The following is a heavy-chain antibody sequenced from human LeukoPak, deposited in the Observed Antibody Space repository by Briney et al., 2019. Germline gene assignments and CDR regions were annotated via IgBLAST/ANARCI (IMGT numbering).Heavy chain of an antibody. CDR1: GGPLSSGSYY. J-gene: IGHJ1*01. Sequence: SETLSLTCTVSGGPLSSGSYYWSWIQQPAEQGLEWVGRIYTSGSTNYNPSLKSRVIISVDTSKTQFSLKLSSATAADTAVYYCARVLSGSYFQHWGQGTLVTVSS. CDR3: ARVLSGSYFQH. V-gene: IGHV4-61*02. CDR2: IYTSGST. D-gene: IGHD1-26*01.